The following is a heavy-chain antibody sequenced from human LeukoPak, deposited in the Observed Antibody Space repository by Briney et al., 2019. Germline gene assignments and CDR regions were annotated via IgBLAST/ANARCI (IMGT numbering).Heavy chain of an antibody. V-gene: IGHV1-2*02. CDR1: GYRFTGYY. CDR2: INPISGGA. Sequence: ASVKVSCKSSGYRFTGYYMHWVRQAPGKGLEWMGWINPISGGAVYARKFQGRVTMPRDTSISTAYLEVTRLTSDDSAVYYCARSQSFFLLNFDPWGQGTLVIVSS. J-gene: IGHJ5*02. D-gene: IGHD2/OR15-2a*01. CDR3: ARSQSFFLLNFDP.